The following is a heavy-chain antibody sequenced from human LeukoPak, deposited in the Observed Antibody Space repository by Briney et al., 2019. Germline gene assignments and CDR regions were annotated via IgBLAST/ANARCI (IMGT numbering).Heavy chain of an antibody. CDR2: LSPTSGNT. CDR1: GYTFTSYG. D-gene: IGHD1-26*01. Sequence: ASVKVSCKASGYTFTSYGINWVRQAPGQGLEWLGWLSPTSGNTGYAQKFQGRVTMTRDTSTSTVYMELSSLTSDDTAVYYCARGEAIVGSYWGRGTLVTVSS. CDR3: ARGEAIVGSY. J-gene: IGHJ4*02. V-gene: IGHV1-8*02.